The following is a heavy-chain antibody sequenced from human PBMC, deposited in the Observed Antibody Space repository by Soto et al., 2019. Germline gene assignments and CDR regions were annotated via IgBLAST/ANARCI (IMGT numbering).Heavy chain of an antibody. V-gene: IGHV3-23*01. CDR2: ISGSGGST. Sequence: GGSLRLSCAASGFTFSSYAMSWVRQAPGKGLEWVSAISGSGGSTYYADSVKGRFTISRDNSKNTLYLQMNSLRAEDTAVYYCANRSPGPYDYGDYSGLGDYWGQGTLVTVSS. CDR3: ANRSPGPYDYGDYSGLGDY. J-gene: IGHJ4*02. D-gene: IGHD4-17*01. CDR1: GFTFSSYA.